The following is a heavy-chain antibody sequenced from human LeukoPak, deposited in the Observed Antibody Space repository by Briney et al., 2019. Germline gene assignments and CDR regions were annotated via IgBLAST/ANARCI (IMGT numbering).Heavy chain of an antibody. CDR2: ISGSGGST. CDR3: AKVSRFLEWHTLDY. J-gene: IGHJ4*02. D-gene: IGHD3-3*01. CDR1: GFTFSSYA. V-gene: IGHV3-23*01. Sequence: GGSLRLSCAASGFTFSSYAMSWVRQAPGKGLEWVSAISGSGGSTYYADSVKGRFTISRDNSKNTLYLQMNSLRAEDTAVYYCAKVSRFLEWHTLDYWGQGTLVTVSS.